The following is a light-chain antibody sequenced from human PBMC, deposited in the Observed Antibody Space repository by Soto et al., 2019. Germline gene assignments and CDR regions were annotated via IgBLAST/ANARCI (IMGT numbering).Light chain of an antibody. V-gene: IGLV2-14*03. J-gene: IGLJ1*01. CDR3: SSYTGTSTQV. CDR1: SSDVGHYDY. Sequence: QSVLTQPASVSGSPGQSITISCTGSSSDVGHYDYVSWFQQHPGRAPTLLIYDVTYRPSGVSNRFSGAKSGSTASLTISGLRTEDEANYYCSSYTGTSTQVFGTGTKVTV. CDR2: DVT.